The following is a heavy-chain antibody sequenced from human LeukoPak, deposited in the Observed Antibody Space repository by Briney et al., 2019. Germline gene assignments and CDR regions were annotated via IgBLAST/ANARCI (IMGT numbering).Heavy chain of an antibody. CDR2: ISSSSSYI. V-gene: IGHV3-21*01. Sequence: GGSLRLSCAASGFTVSSSYMSWVRRAPGKGLEWVSSISSSSSYIYYADSVKGRFTISRDNAKNSLYLQMNSLRAEDTAVYYCAKGKGNCGGDCRAKDYYYYYMDVWGKGTTVTVSS. CDR1: GFTVSSSY. CDR3: AKGKGNCGGDCRAKDYYYYYMDV. D-gene: IGHD2-21*01. J-gene: IGHJ6*03.